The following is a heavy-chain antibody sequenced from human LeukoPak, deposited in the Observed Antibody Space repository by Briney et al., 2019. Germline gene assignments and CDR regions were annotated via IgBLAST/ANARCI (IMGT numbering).Heavy chain of an antibody. CDR2: IKPDGSDT. V-gene: IGHV3-74*01. CDR1: GFTFTTHW. Sequence: GGSLRLSCGASGFTFTTHWIHWVRQAPGKGLVWVSRIKPDGSDTNYADSVKGRFTISRDNAKNTVYLQMNSLRAEDTAVYYCARDLCSGGDCYSGKYYFDYWGQGTLVTVSS. CDR3: ARDLCSGGDCYSGKYYFDY. J-gene: IGHJ4*02. D-gene: IGHD2-21*02.